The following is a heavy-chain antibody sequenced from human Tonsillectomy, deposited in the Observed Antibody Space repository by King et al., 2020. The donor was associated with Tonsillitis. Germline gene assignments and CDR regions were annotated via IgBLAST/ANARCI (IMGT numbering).Heavy chain of an antibody. CDR3: ATNALGSDSSAYRDFRH. J-gene: IGHJ1*01. CDR2: INPTSGDT. CDR1: ADTFAGHF. D-gene: IGHD3-22*01. V-gene: IGHV1-2*02. Sequence: QLVQSGAELRKPGASVSVSCRTSADTFAGHFVHWVRQAPGQGLEWMGWINPTSGDTHYAQKFQGRVTMSGDVSATTAYMGLSSLGPDDSAVYYCATNALGSDSSAYRDFRHWVQG.